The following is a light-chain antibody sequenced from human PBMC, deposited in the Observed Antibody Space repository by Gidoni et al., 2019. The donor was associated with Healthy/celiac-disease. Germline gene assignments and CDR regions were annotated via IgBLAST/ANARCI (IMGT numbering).Light chain of an antibody. CDR1: QSVSSNY. CDR3: QQYGSSPDT. J-gene: IGKJ1*01. Sequence: EIVLTQFPGTLSLSPGERATLSCRARQSVSSNYLAWYQQKPGQAPRLLIYGASSRATGIPDRISGSGCGTDFTLTISRLEPEDFAVYYCQQYGSSPDTFGQGTKVEIK. V-gene: IGKV3-20*01. CDR2: GAS.